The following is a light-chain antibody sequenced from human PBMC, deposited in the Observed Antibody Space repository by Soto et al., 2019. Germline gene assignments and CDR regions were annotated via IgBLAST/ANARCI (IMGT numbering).Light chain of an antibody. V-gene: IGLV2-8*01. CDR3: SSYAGSNNWV. J-gene: IGLJ3*02. CDR2: EVT. Sequence: QSALTQPPSASGSPGQSVTISCTGTSSDVGAYNYVSWYQQHPGKAPQLMIYEVTQRPSGVPNRFSGSKSGNTASLTVSGLQAEDEADYYCSSYAGSNNWVFGGGTKVTVL. CDR1: SSDVGAYNY.